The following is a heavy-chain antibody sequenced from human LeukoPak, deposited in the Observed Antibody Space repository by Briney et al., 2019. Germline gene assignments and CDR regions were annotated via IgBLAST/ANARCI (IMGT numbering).Heavy chain of an antibody. J-gene: IGHJ6*02. CDR3: AKEAVDSSGWYYYYGMDV. V-gene: IGHV3-23*01. CDR1: GFTFSNAW. CDR2: ISGSGGST. D-gene: IGHD6-19*01. Sequence: GGSLRLSCAASGFTFSNAWMSWVRQAPGKGLEWVSAISGSGGSTYYADSVKGWFTISRDNSKNTLYLQMNSLRAEDTAVYYCAKEAVDSSGWYYYYGMDVWGQGTTVTVSS.